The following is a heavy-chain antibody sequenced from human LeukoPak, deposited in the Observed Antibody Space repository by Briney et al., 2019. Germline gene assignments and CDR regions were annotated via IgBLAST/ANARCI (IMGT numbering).Heavy chain of an antibody. CDR2: IRVSGST. J-gene: IGHJ4*02. CDR3: AKGTGDTAYYFDF. CDR1: GFTFSSYW. V-gene: IGHV3-23*01. D-gene: IGHD7-27*01. Sequence: GGSLRLSCAASGFTFSSYWMSWVRQAPGKGLEWVSGIRVSGSTYYPDSVTGRFTISRDNSENTLYLQMSGLRAEDTAIYYCAKGTGDTAYYFDFWGQGVLVTVSS.